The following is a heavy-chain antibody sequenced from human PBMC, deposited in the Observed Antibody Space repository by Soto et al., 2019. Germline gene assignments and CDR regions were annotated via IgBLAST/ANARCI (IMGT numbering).Heavy chain of an antibody. D-gene: IGHD5-12*01. CDR2: IWSDGNTK. CDR1: GFTFNTYG. Sequence: GGSLRLSCAASGFTFNTYGFNWVRQAPGKGLEWVAVIWSDGNTKYYADSVKGRFTISRDNLKNTLYLQMNSLTAEDTAVYYCARPLVAPVDSRYYSRMDVWGQGTTVTVSS. V-gene: IGHV3-33*01. J-gene: IGHJ6*02. CDR3: ARPLVAPVDSRYYSRMDV.